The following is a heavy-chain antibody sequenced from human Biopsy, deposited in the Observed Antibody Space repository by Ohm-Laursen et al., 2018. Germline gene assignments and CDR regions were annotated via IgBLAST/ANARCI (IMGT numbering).Heavy chain of an antibody. CDR1: GYTFNTYD. CDR2: INPNSGGT. J-gene: IGHJ6*02. Sequence: ASVKVSCKASGYTFNTYDINWVRQAAGQGPEWMGWINPNSGGTNYAQKFQGRVTMTRDTSISTVYMELSRLRSDDPAVYYCAREGAFGDTDAYYGLDVWGLGTTVTVSS. D-gene: IGHD3-16*01. V-gene: IGHV1-2*02. CDR3: AREGAFGDTDAYYGLDV.